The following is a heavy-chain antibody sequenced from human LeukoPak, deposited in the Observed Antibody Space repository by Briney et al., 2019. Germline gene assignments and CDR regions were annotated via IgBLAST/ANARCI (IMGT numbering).Heavy chain of an antibody. CDR2: ISSDGTNT. Sequence: GGSLRLSCAASGFTFSSHWMHWVRQAPGKGLVWVSRISSDGTNTNYADSVKGRFTISRDNSKSTLYLQMNSLRAEDTAVYYCAKGASSWYRDGMDVWGQGTTVTVSS. D-gene: IGHD6-13*01. V-gene: IGHV3-74*01. J-gene: IGHJ6*02. CDR1: GFTFSSHW. CDR3: AKGASSWYRDGMDV.